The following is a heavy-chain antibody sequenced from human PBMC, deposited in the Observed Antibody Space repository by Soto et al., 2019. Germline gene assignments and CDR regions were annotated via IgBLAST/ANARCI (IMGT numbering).Heavy chain of an antibody. CDR1: GGPFNTFG. V-gene: IGHV1-69*01. Sequence: QVQLMQSGAEVTKPGSSVKVSCKASGGPFNTFGISWVRQAPGQGLEWMGGIIPKYGTTNYARRFQGRVTITADESTTTAYLELGSPRHDDTAIYYCARTRQRRPVFYVDYWGQGTPISVTS. D-gene: IGHD2-2*01. CDR3: ARTRQRRPVFYVDY. CDR2: IIPKYGTT. J-gene: IGHJ4*02.